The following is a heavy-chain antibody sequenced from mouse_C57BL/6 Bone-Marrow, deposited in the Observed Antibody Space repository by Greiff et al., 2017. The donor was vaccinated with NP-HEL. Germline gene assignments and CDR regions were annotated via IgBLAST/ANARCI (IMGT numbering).Heavy chain of an antibody. CDR2: LYPGSGST. CDR3: ARENCDGYVYYAMDY. V-gene: IGHV1-55*01. D-gene: IGHD2-3*01. CDR1: GYTFTSYW. Sequence: QVQLQQPGAELVKPGASVKMSCQASGYTFTSYWINWVKQRPGQGLEWIGDLYPGSGSTNYNEKFKSKPTLSVHTSSRPAYLQLSSLTSEDSAVYYCARENCDGYVYYAMDYWGQGTSVTGSS. J-gene: IGHJ4*01.